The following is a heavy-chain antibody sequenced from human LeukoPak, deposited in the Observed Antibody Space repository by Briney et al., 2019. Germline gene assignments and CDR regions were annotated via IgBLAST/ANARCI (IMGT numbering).Heavy chain of an antibody. CDR1: GYSFTSYW. CDR3: ASLVGYCTNGVCPPDAFDI. D-gene: IGHD2-8*01. Sequence: PGESLKISCKGSGYSFTSYWISWVRQMPGKGLEWMGRMYPSDYYTNYSPSFQGHVTISADKSISTAYLQWSSLKASDTAMYYCASLVGYCTNGVCPPDAFDIWGQGTMVTVSS. V-gene: IGHV5-10-1*01. J-gene: IGHJ3*02. CDR2: MYPSDYYT.